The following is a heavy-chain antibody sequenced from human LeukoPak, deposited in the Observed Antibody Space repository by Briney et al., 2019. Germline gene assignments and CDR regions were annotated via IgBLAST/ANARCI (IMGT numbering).Heavy chain of an antibody. D-gene: IGHD5-18*01. J-gene: IGHJ4*02. CDR2: INHNGTT. CDR1: GASFSGYC. CDR3: ARGYSYGKGSSGPYDY. Sequence: SQTLSLTCAVYGASFSGYCCSWIRQPPGKWLEWVGAINHNGTTNYSPVLKRRVTISVDTSKNQFSLKLTSVAAADTAVYYCARGYSYGKGSSGPYDYWGQGTLVTVSS. V-gene: IGHV4-34*01.